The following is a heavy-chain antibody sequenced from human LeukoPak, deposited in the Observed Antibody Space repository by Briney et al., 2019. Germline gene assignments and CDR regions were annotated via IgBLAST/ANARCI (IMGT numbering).Heavy chain of an antibody. CDR1: GFTFSSYE. CDR2: ISSSGSTI. D-gene: IGHD1-14*01. Sequence: GGSLRLSCAASGFTFSSYEMNWVRQAPGKGLEWVSYISSSGSTIYYADSVKGRFTISRDNAKNSLYLQMNSLRAEDTAVYYCAREPEGKDAFDIWGQGTMVTVSS. J-gene: IGHJ3*02. V-gene: IGHV3-48*03. CDR3: AREPEGKDAFDI.